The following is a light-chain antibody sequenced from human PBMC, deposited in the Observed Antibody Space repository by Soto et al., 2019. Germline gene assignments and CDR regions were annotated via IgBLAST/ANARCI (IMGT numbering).Light chain of an antibody. CDR2: SAS. CDR1: QTISTY. J-gene: IGKJ5*01. CDR3: PQSFNTPLT. V-gene: IGKV1-39*01. Sequence: DIQMTQSPSSLSASVGDRVTITCRASQTISTYLNWYQHKPGKAPILLIYSASTLQSGVPSRFSGSGSGTDFTLTISSLQPEDFATYYCPQSFNTPLTFGQGTRLEIK.